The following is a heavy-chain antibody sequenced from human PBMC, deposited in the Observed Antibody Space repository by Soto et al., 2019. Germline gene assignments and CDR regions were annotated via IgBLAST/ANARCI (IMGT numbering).Heavy chain of an antibody. V-gene: IGHV3-53*01. CDR2: IYSGGST. J-gene: IGHJ3*02. CDR1: GFTVSSNY. D-gene: IGHD3-22*01. CDR3: ASSNKYYYDSIDAFDI. Sequence: PGGSLRLSCAASGFTVSSNYMSWVRQAPGKGLEWVSVIYSGGSTYYADSVEGRFTISRDNSKNTLYLQMNSLRAEDTAVYYCASSNKYYYDSIDAFDIWGQGTMVTVSS.